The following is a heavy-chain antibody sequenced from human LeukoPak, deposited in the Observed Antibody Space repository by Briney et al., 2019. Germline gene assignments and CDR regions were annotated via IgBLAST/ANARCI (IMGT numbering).Heavy chain of an antibody. Sequence: GASVKVSCKASGGTFSNYAISWVRQAPGQGLEWMGGIIPIFGTANCAQKFQGRVTITADKSTSTAYMELSSLKSEDTAVYYCARVALSNSLRWFDTWGQGKLVTVSS. CDR2: IIPIFGTA. CDR3: ARVALSNSLRWFDT. V-gene: IGHV1-69*06. D-gene: IGHD6-13*01. CDR1: GGTFSNYA. J-gene: IGHJ5*02.